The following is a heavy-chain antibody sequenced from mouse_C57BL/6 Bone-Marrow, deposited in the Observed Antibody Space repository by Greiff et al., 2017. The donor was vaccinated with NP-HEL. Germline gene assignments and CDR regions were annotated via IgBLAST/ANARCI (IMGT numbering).Heavy chain of an antibody. Sequence: EVQLQQSGPVLVKPGASVKMSCKASGYTFTDYYMNWVKQSHGKSLEWIGVINPYNGGTSYNQKFKGKATLTVDKSSSTAYMELNSLTSEDSAVYYCARALHYYGSSFDYWGQGTTLTVSS. V-gene: IGHV1-19*01. CDR1: GYTFTDYY. D-gene: IGHD1-1*01. CDR2: INPYNGGT. J-gene: IGHJ2*01. CDR3: ARALHYYGSSFDY.